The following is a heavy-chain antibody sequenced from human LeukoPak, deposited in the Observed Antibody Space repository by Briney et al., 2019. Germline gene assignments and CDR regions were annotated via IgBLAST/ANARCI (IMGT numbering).Heavy chain of an antibody. CDR1: GYTFTNYE. V-gene: IGHV1-8*01. CDR2: MNPSSGNT. CDR3: ATVAAAGSSAGYAFDI. Sequence: ASVKVSCKASGYTFTNYEINWVRQGTGQGLEWLGWMNPSSGNTGYAQKFQGRVTMTRDTSIGTAYMELSSLRSEDTAVYYCATVAAAGSSAGYAFDIWGQGTMVTVSS. D-gene: IGHD6-13*01. J-gene: IGHJ3*02.